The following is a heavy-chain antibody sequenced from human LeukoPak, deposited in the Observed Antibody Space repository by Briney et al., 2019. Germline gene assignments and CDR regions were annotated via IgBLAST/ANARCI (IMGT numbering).Heavy chain of an antibody. Sequence: SETLSLTCAVYGGSFSGYYWSWIRQPPGKGLEWIGEINHSGSTNYNPSLKSRVTISVDTSENQFSLKLSSVTAADTAVYYCARANDYGGNMLDYWGQGTLVTVSS. J-gene: IGHJ4*02. CDR2: INHSGST. D-gene: IGHD4-23*01. V-gene: IGHV4-34*01. CDR1: GGSFSGYY. CDR3: ARANDYGGNMLDY.